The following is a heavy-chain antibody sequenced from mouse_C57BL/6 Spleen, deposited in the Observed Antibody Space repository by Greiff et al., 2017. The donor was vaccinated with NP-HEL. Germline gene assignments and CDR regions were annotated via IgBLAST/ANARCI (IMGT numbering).Heavy chain of an antibody. CDR2: INPNNGGT. J-gene: IGHJ1*03. V-gene: IGHV1-26*01. D-gene: IGHD2-2*01. Sequence: VQLQQSGPELVKPGASVKISCKASGYTFTDYYMNWVKQSHGKSLEWIGDINPNNGGTSYNQKFKGKATLTVDKSSSTAYMELRSLTSEDSAVYYCARWLRGYFDVWGTGTTVTVSS. CDR1: GYTFTDYY. CDR3: ARWLRGYFDV.